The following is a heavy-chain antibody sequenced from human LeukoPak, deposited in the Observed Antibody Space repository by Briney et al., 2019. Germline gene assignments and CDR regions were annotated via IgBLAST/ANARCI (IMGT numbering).Heavy chain of an antibody. CDR1: GFTFSSYA. D-gene: IGHD3-3*01. J-gene: IGHJ6*02. CDR2: ISGSGGST. Sequence: PGGSLRLSCAASGFTFSSYAMSWVRQAPGKGLEWVSAISGSGGSTYYADSVKGRFTISRDNAKNSLYLQMNSLRAEDTAVYYCARDRTYYDFWTPGYYYYGMDVWGQGTTVTVSS. V-gene: IGHV3-23*01. CDR3: ARDRTYYDFWTPGYYYYGMDV.